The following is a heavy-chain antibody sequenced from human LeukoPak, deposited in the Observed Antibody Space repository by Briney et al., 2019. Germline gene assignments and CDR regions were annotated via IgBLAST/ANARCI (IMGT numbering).Heavy chain of an antibody. D-gene: IGHD3-22*01. CDR2: IYYSGST. V-gene: IGHV4-39*01. Sequence: SETLSLTCTVSGGSISSTGYYWGWIRQPPGKGLEWIGSIYYSGSTYYNPSLKSRVTISVDTSKNQSSLRMSSVTAADTAVYYCARRGSYYYGSSGYYLDSWGQGTQVTVSS. CDR3: ARRGSYYYGSSGYYLDS. CDR1: GGSISSTGYY. J-gene: IGHJ4*02.